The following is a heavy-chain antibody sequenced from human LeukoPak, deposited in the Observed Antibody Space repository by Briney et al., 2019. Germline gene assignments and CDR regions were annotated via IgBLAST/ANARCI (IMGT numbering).Heavy chain of an antibody. V-gene: IGHV1-69*05. Sequence: SVKVSCKASGGTFSRYAISWVRQAPGQGLEWMGGIIPIFGTANYAQKFQGRVTITTDESTSTAYMELSSLRSEDTAVYYCARKAAKDYYMDVWGKGTTVTVSS. CDR3: ARKAAKDYYMDV. CDR2: IIPIFGTA. D-gene: IGHD6-25*01. J-gene: IGHJ6*03. CDR1: GGTFSRYA.